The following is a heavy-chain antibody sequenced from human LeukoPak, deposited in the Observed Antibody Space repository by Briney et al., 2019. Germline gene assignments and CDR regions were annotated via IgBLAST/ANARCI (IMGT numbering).Heavy chain of an antibody. V-gene: IGHV3-48*01. J-gene: IGHJ2*01. CDR1: GFTFSRNS. Sequence: GGSLRLSCAASGFTFSRNSMNWVRQAPGKGLEWVSYISSSSRTKYYADSVKGRFTISRDNAKNSLYLQMNSLRAEDTAVYYCARRGGYGDSYWYFDLWGRGTLVTVSS. CDR3: ARRGGYGDSYWYFDL. CDR2: ISSSSRTK. D-gene: IGHD4-17*01.